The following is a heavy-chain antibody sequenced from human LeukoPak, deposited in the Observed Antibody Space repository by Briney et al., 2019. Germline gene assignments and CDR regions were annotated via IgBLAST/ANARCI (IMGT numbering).Heavy chain of an antibody. CDR3: ARVVAAMGGIDY. D-gene: IGHD2-21*02. V-gene: IGHV3-53*01. CDR2: IYSSGST. Sequence: PGGSLRLSCAASGFTVSTNYMSWVRQDPGKGLEWVSIIYSSGSTYYADSVKGRFTISRDNSKNTLYLQMNSLRAEDTAVYYCARVVAAMGGIDYWGQGTLVTVSS. J-gene: IGHJ4*02. CDR1: GFTVSTNY.